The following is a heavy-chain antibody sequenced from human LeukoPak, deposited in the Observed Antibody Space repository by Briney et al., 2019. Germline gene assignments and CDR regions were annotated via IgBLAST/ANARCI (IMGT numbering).Heavy chain of an antibody. CDR2: ITGTGDRT. V-gene: IGHV3-23*01. CDR1: GFTFSTYA. CDR3: AKDRGPNDLWTGGIAS. Sequence: GGSLRLSCVASGFTFSTYAVTWVRQAPGKGLEWVSAITGTGDRTYYADSLEGRFSLSRDNSRNTLYLHMHSLRAEDTAVYYCAKDRGPNDLWTGGIASWGQGTLVIVSS. J-gene: IGHJ4*02. D-gene: IGHD3-10*01.